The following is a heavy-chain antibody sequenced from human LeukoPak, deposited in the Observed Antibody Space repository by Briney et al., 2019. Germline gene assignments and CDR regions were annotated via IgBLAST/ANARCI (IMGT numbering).Heavy chain of an antibody. V-gene: IGHV4-59*12. CDR3: ARAGGKPYYYYYYMDV. CDR2: IYYSGNT. D-gene: IGHD6-25*01. CDR1: GVFISSYY. J-gene: IGHJ6*03. Sequence: SETLSLTCTVSGVFISSYYWSWIRQPPGKGLEWIGYIYYSGNTNYNPSLKSRVTISVDTSKNQFSLKLSSVTAADTAVYYCARAGGKPYYYYYYMDVWGKGTTVTISS.